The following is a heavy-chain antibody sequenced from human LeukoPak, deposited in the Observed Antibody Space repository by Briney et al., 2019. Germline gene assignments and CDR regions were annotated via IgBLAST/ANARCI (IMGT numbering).Heavy chain of an antibody. CDR2: ISYDGSNK. V-gene: IGHV3-30*18. CDR1: GFTFSSYG. J-gene: IGHJ4*02. Sequence: GGSLRLSCAASGFTFSSYGMHWVRQAPGKGLEWVAVISYDGSNKYYADSVKGRFTISRDNSKNTLYLQMNSLRAEDTAVYYCAKAKIAVAGSFDYWGQGTLVTVSS. D-gene: IGHD6-19*01. CDR3: AKAKIAVAGSFDY.